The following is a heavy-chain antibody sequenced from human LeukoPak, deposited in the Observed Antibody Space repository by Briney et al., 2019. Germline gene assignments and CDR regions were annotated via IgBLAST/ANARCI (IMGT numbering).Heavy chain of an antibody. CDR1: GFTFSRYG. Sequence: GGSLRLSCVGSGFTFSRYGMGWVRPAPGKGLEWVAFIRYDGINKYYADSVKGRFTISRDNSKNTLYLQMNSLRAEDTAVYHCAKALHPTMIVAVITPDYWGQGTLVTVSS. CDR2: IRYDGINK. D-gene: IGHD3-22*01. J-gene: IGHJ4*02. V-gene: IGHV3-30*02. CDR3: AKALHPTMIVAVITPDY.